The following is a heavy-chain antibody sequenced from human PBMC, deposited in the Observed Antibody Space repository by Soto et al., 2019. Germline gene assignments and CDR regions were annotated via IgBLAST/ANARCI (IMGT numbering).Heavy chain of an antibody. J-gene: IGHJ6*02. CDR3: ARETPSAAAAYYYYGLDV. D-gene: IGHD6-13*01. CDR2: IIPVFGTG. CDR1: GGTFSSYF. V-gene: IGHV1-69*01. Sequence: QVQLVQSGAEVKKAGSSVKVSCKVSGGTFSSYFINWVLQAPGQGLEWVGGIIPVFGTGSYAEKFQGRVTITADESTSTAYMELSRLRSDDTAVYYCARETPSAAAAYYYYGLDVWGQGTTVTVPS.